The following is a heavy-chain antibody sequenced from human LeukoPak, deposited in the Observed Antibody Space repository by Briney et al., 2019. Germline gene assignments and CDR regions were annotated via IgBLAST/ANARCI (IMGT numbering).Heavy chain of an antibody. CDR3: ARQEQWLVGADY. Sequence: SEILSLTCTVSGGPISSSSYYWGWIRQPPGKGLEWIGSIYYSGSTYYNPSLKSRVTISVDTSKNQFSPKLSSVTAADTAVYYCARQEQWLVGADYWGQGTLVTVSS. CDR2: IYYSGST. CDR1: GGPISSSSYY. J-gene: IGHJ4*02. D-gene: IGHD6-19*01. V-gene: IGHV4-39*01.